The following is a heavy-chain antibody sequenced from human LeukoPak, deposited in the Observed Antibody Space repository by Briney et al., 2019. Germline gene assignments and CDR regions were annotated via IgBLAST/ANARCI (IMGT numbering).Heavy chain of an antibody. Sequence: GSLRLSCAASGFTFSSYAMHWVRQAPGKGLEWVAVISYDGSNKYYADSVKGRFTISRDNSKNTLYLQMNSLRAEDTAVYYCARDSYSSDAFDIWGQGTMVTVSS. D-gene: IGHD6-13*01. CDR1: GFTFSSYA. V-gene: IGHV3-30-3*01. CDR3: ARDSYSSDAFDI. CDR2: ISYDGSNK. J-gene: IGHJ3*02.